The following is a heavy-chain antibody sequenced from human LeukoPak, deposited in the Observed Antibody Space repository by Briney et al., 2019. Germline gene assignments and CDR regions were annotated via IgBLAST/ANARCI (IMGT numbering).Heavy chain of an antibody. Sequence: PGGSLRLSCVGSGFTFSDHQMNGVRQAPGKGLECGAKIKENGGEKHYVDSVKGRFTVSRDNAKNSLFLQMSSLRAEDTAIYYCARWYYHSGGWALDPWGQGTLVTVSS. V-gene: IGHV3-7*05. J-gene: IGHJ5*02. CDR1: GFTFSDHQ. CDR3: ARWYYHSGGWALDP. CDR2: IKENGGEK. D-gene: IGHD3-16*01.